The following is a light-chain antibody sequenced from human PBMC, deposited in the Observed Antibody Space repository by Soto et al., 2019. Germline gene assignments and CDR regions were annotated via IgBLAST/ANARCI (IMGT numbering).Light chain of an antibody. V-gene: IGKV4-1*01. CDR2: WSS. CDR3: KQYYAIPWT. Sequence: DIVMTQSPDSLAVSLGERATINCKSSQSVLYSSNNRLAWFQQKPGQPPKLLIYWSSTRKSGVPDRFSGSGSGTDFTLTISSLQAEDVAVYYCKQYYAIPWTFGQGTKLEIK. CDR1: QSVLYSSNNR. J-gene: IGKJ1*01.